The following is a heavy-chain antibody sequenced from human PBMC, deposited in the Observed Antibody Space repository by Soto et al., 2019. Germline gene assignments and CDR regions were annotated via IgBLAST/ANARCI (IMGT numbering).Heavy chain of an antibody. D-gene: IGHD5-18*01. V-gene: IGHV5-51*01. CDR1: GYTFTNFW. CDR2: IYPGDSGT. CDR3: ARQYSLGYFDGF. J-gene: IGHJ4*02. Sequence: GESLKISCKSSGYTFTNFWIGWVRQMPGKGLEWMGIIYPGDSGTRYSPSFQGQVTISADRSINTAYLQWSSLKASDTAIYYCARQYSLGYFDGFWGQGTLVTVSS.